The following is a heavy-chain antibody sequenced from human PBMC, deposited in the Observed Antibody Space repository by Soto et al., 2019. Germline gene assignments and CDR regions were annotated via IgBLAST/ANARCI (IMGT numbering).Heavy chain of an antibody. CDR1: GGSISSYY. J-gene: IGHJ5*02. CDR3: ARFPPRKYYGSGSLSWFDP. V-gene: IGHV4-59*01. CDR2: IYYSGST. D-gene: IGHD3-10*01. Sequence: SETLSLTCTVSGGSISSYYWSWIRQPPGKGLEWIGYIYYSGSTNYNPSLKSRVTISVDTSKNQFSLKLSSVTAADTAVYYCARFPPRKYYGSGSLSWFDPWGQGTLVTVSS.